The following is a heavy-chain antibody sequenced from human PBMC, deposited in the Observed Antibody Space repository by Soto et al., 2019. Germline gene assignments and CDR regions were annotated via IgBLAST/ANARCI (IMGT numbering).Heavy chain of an antibody. D-gene: IGHD3-10*01. CDR1: GFTLSTYS. Sequence: EVQLVESGGGLIQRGGSLRLSCAASGFTLSTYSLNWVRQAPRKGLEWLSYISGSSNTIYYAVSVKGRFTISRDNAKNSLYLQMNSLRDEDTAVYFCARGFDLQYGMDVWGQGTTVTVSS. CDR3: ARGFDLQYGMDV. J-gene: IGHJ6*02. CDR2: ISGSSNTI. V-gene: IGHV3-48*02.